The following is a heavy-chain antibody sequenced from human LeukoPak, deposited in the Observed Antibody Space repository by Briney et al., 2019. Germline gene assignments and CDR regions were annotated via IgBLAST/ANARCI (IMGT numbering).Heavy chain of an antibody. CDR2: IYPGDSDT. CDR1: GYSFTSYW. D-gene: IGHD5-18*01. Sequence: GESLKISCKGSGYSFTSYWIGWVRQMPGKGLEWMGIIYPGDSDTRYSPSFQGKVTISADKSITTAYLQWSSLKASETAMYYCAKHYGYSYGTLYLDYWGQGTLVTVSS. J-gene: IGHJ4*02. CDR3: AKHYGYSYGTLYLDY. V-gene: IGHV5-51*01.